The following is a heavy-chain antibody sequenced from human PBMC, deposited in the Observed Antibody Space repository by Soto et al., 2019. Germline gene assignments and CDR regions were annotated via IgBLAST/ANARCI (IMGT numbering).Heavy chain of an antibody. CDR1: GFSFSNFC. Sequence: PXVCLRLSCAACGFSFSNFCMHWVRQAPGKGLVWVSRIDSDGSGAMYADSVKGRLTISRDNAKSTLFLQMNSLRAEDTAVYYCATLNSFGSDYWGGGTLVTVPQ. J-gene: IGHJ4*02. D-gene: IGHD5-18*01. CDR3: ATLNSFGSDY. V-gene: IGHV3-74*03. CDR2: IDSDGSGA.